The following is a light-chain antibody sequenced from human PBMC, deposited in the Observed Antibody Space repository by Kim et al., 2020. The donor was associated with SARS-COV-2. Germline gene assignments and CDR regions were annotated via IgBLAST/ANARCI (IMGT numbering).Light chain of an antibody. CDR3: GTWDSSLSAVV. Sequence: GPKVTIPCSGTSSNIGNNYVSWYQQFPGTAPKLLIYDNNKRPSGIPDRFSGSKSGTSATLGITGLQTGDEADYYCGTWDSSLSAVVFGGGTQLTVL. CDR2: DNN. J-gene: IGLJ2*01. CDR1: SSNIGNNY. V-gene: IGLV1-51*01.